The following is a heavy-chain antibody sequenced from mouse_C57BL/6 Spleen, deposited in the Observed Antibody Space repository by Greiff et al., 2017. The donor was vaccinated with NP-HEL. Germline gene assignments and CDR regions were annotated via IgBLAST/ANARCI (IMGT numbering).Heavy chain of an antibody. CDR3: TTRYDYDRGFGD. CDR2: IDPENGDT. Sequence: EVKLQESGAELVRPGASVKLSCTASGFNIKDDYMHWVKQRPEQGLEWIGWIDPENGDTEYASKFQGKATITADTSSNTAYLQLSSLTSEDTAVYYGTTRYDYDRGFGDWGQGTTLTVAS. D-gene: IGHD2-4*01. J-gene: IGHJ2*01. CDR1: GFNIKDDY. V-gene: IGHV14-4*01.